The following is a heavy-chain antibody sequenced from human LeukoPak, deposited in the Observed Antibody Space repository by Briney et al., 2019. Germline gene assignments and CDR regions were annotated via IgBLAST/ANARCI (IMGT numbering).Heavy chain of an antibody. V-gene: IGHV3-48*03. J-gene: IGHJ6*02. CDR2: ISGSGSNI. Sequence: PGGSLRLSCAASGFTFSTYGMNWVRQAPGKGLEWVSYISGSGSNIYYADSVKGRFTISRDNAKHSLYLQMNSLRVEDTAVYYCAREKNYNGMDVWGQGTTVTVSS. CDR1: GFTFSTYG. CDR3: AREKNYNGMDV.